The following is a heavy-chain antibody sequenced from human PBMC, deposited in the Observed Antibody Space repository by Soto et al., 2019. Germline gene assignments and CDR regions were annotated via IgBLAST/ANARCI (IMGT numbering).Heavy chain of an antibody. D-gene: IGHD6-19*01. CDR3: ARGSYYSGWV. CDR2: TYYRSKWYS. CDR1: GDIVSSTSAA. J-gene: IGHJ4*02. V-gene: IGHV6-1*01. Sequence: HTXSRTCAICGDIVSSTSAAWSWVRQSPSRGLEWLGRTYYRSKWYSDYAVSVKSRITINPDTSKNQFSLQLNSVTPEDTAVYYCARGSYYSGWVWGQGTLVTVSS.